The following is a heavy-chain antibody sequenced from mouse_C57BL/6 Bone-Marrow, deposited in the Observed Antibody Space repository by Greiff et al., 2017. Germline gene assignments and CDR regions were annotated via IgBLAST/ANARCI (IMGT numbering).Heavy chain of an antibody. Sequence: VQLQQSGAELVKPGASVKISCKASGYAFSSYWMNWVKQRPGKGLEWIGQIYPGDGDTNYNGKFKGKATLTADNSSSTAYMQLSSLTSEDSAVYFCARDGTGGYVDYWGQGTTLTVSS. CDR3: ARDGTGGYVDY. CDR1: GYAFSSYW. J-gene: IGHJ2*01. V-gene: IGHV1-80*01. D-gene: IGHD4-1*01. CDR2: IYPGDGDT.